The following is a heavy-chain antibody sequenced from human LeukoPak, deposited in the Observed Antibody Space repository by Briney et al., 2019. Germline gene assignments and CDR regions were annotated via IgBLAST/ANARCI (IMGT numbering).Heavy chain of an antibody. CDR2: VTGSGSGA. V-gene: IGHV3-23*01. J-gene: IGHJ4*02. Sequence: GGSLRLSCAASGFTFSSFAINWVRQAPGKGLEWVSVVTGSGSGADYADSVKGRFTISRDNSQNTVHLQMNSLRAEDTAVYYCARGLQRYYDSLTGYYRGRYYIDYWGQGTLVTVSS. CDR1: GFTFSSFA. CDR3: ARGLQRYYDSLTGYYRGRYYIDY. D-gene: IGHD3-9*01.